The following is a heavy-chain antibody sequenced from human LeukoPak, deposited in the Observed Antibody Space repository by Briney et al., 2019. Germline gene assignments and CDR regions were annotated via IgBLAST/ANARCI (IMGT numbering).Heavy chain of an antibody. CDR1: GFTFSSYV. CDR3: AKPGVRGVLNEYYFDY. Sequence: PGGSLRLSCAASGFTFSSYVMHWVRQAPGKGLEWVAFIHFDGSNEYYADSVKGRFTISRDNSKNTLYLQMNSLRAQDTAVYYCAKPGVRGVLNEYYFDYWGQGTLVTVSS. V-gene: IGHV3-30*02. J-gene: IGHJ4*02. D-gene: IGHD3-10*01. CDR2: IHFDGSNE.